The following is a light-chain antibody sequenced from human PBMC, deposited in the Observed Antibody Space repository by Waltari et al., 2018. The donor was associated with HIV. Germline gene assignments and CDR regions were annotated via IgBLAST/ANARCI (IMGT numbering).Light chain of an antibody. Sequence: QSVLTQPPSASETPGQRVTISCSGSSSNIGSNYVYWYQHLPGKAPKLLIYRNNQRPSGVPDRFSGSKSGTSASLAISGLRSEDEADYYCAAWGDSLTSFVFGTGTKVTVL. V-gene: IGLV1-47*01. CDR2: RNN. CDR3: AAWGDSLTSFV. CDR1: SSNIGSNY. J-gene: IGLJ1*01.